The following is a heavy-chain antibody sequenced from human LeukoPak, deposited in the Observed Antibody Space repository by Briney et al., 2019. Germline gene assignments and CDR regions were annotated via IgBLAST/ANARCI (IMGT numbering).Heavy chain of an antibody. CDR1: GYTFTDYY. J-gene: IGHJ4*02. D-gene: IGHD6-19*01. CDR2: ISPYSGAT. V-gene: IGHV1-2*02. Sequence: ASVKVSCKASGYTFTDYYIHWVRQAPGQGLEWMAWISPYSGATNSAQMFQGRVTMTRDTSISTAYMELSSLTSDDTAVYYCARGSPRLGVAGTTVDYWGQGTLVTVSS. CDR3: ARGSPRLGVAGTTVDY.